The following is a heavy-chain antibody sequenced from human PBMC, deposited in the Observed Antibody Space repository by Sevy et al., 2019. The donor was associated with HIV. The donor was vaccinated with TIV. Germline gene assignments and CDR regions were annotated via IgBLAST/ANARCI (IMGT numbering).Heavy chain of an antibody. CDR1: GFTFSDYY. J-gene: IGHJ6*02. V-gene: IGHV3-11*01. CDR2: ISGDGDTI. CDR3: ARDHVKDGDLGDYYYFAMDV. Sequence: GGSLRLSCAASGFTFSDYYMSWIRQAPGKGLEWLSYISGDGDTIYYTNSVKGRFIISRDNAKKSLYLQMNSLRAEDTAVYYCARDHVKDGDLGDYYYFAMDVWGQGTSVTVSS. D-gene: IGHD4-17*01.